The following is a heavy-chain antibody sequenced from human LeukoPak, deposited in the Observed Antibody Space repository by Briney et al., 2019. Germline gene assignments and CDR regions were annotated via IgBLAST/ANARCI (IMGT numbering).Heavy chain of an antibody. CDR2: ITASGGGP. CDR3: VKDGRTSAPC. V-gene: IGHV3-23*01. J-gene: IGHJ4*02. D-gene: IGHD2-15*01. CDR1: GFTFSNYA. Sequence: GGSLRLSCAASGFTFSNYAMSWVRQAPGKGLEWVSGITASGGGPSSADSVKGRFTISRDNANNMVYLQMNSLRDDATAVYYCVKDGRTSAPCWGQGTLVTVSS.